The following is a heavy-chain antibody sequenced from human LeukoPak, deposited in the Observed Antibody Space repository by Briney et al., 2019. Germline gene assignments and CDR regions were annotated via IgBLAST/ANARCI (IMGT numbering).Heavy chain of an antibody. CDR2: IYYSGST. CDR1: GFTFSSYE. D-gene: IGHD5-18*01. CDR3: ASPGYSYGYYYGMDV. Sequence: GSLRLSCAASGFTFSSYEMNWVRQAPGKGLEWIGSIYYSGSTYYNPSLKSRVTISVDTSKNQFSLKLSSVTAADTAVYYCASPGYSYGYYYGMDVWGQGTTVTVSS. V-gene: IGHV4-39*01. J-gene: IGHJ6*02.